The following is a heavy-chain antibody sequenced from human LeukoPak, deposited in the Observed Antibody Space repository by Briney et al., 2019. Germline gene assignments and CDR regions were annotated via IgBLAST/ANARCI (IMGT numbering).Heavy chain of an antibody. CDR2: ISAYNGNT. Sequence: ASVKVSCKASGYTFTSYGISWVRQAPGRGLEWMGWISAYNGNTNYAQKLQGRVTMTTDTSTSTAYMELRSLRSDDTAVYYCARDEREYSSSHLDYWGQGTLVTVSS. D-gene: IGHD6-6*01. V-gene: IGHV1-18*01. CDR3: ARDEREYSSSHLDY. CDR1: GYTFTSYG. J-gene: IGHJ4*02.